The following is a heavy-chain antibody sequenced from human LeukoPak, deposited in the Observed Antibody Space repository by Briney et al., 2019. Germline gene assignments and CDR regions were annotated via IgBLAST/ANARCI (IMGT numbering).Heavy chain of an antibody. CDR2: IKSKTDGGAT. V-gene: IGHV3-15*01. J-gene: IGHJ4*02. CDR3: TTDEHVPQYCSGDTCYSWADY. CDR1: GFTFSMAW. Sequence: PGGSLRLSCAASGFTFSMAWMSWVRQAPGKGREWVGRIKSKTDGGATDHAAPVKGRFTISRDDSKKTLFLQMNSLKTEDTAVYYCTTDEHVPQYCSGDTCYSWADYWGQGTLVTVSS. D-gene: IGHD2-15*01.